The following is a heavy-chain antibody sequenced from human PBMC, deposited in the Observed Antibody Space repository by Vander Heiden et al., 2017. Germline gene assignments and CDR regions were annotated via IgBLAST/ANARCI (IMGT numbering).Heavy chain of an antibody. CDR2: ISGSGDST. V-gene: IGHV3-23*01. CDR3: AKAAILGGYYYYGMDV. CDR1: GCTFSSYA. J-gene: IGHJ6*02. Sequence: EVQLLESGGGLVRPGGSLRRSRAASGCTFSSYAMSWVRQAPGKGLEWVSAISGSGDSTYYADSVKGRFTISRDNSKNTLYLQMNSLRAEDTAVYYCAKAAILGGYYYYGMDVWGQGTTVTVSS.